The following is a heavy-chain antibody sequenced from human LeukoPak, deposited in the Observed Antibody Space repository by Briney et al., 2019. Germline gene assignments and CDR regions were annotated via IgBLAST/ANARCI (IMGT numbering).Heavy chain of an antibody. Sequence: SETLSLTCAVYGGSFSGYYWSWIRQPPGKGLEWIGEINHSGSTIYNPSLKSRVTISVDTSNNQFSLKLSSVTAADTAVYYCARGNSGYDPSRMDVWGQGTTVTVSS. CDR2: INHSGST. J-gene: IGHJ6*02. D-gene: IGHD5-12*01. CDR3: ARGNSGYDPSRMDV. CDR1: GGSFSGYY. V-gene: IGHV4-34*01.